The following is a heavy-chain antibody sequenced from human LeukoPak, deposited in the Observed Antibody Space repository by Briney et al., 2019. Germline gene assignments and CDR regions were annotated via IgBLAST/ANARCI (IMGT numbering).Heavy chain of an antibody. J-gene: IGHJ4*02. CDR1: GFTFSSYE. Sequence: GGSLRLSCAASGFTFSSYEMNWVRQAPGKGLEWASYISSSGSTIYYADSVKGRFTISRDNAKNSLYLQMNSLRAEDTAVYYCARGLGSGVIASARSFDYWGQGTLVTVSS. CDR2: ISSSGSTI. V-gene: IGHV3-48*03. D-gene: IGHD6-13*01. CDR3: ARGLGSGVIASARSFDY.